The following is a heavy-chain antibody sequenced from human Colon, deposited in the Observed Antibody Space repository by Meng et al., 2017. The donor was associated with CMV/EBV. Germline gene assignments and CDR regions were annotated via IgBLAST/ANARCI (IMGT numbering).Heavy chain of an antibody. D-gene: IGHD4-11*01. Sequence: GESLKISCQGSGYDFTGFWIVWVRQAPGKGLEWVAFIGSDGSIKRYADSVKGRLTISRDNSKNTLWLQMHSLRPEDTALYYCAREGYSNFDYWGQGTLVTVSS. V-gene: IGHV3-30*02. CDR3: AREGYSNFDY. J-gene: IGHJ4*02. CDR1: GYDFTGFW. CDR2: IGSDGSIK.